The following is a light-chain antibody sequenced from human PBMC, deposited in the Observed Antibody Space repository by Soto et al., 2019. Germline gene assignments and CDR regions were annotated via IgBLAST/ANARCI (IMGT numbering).Light chain of an antibody. CDR3: LQDYTYPRT. CDR1: QGIRND. V-gene: IGKV1-6*01. J-gene: IGKJ1*01. CDR2: ASS. Sequence: AIQMTQSPSSLSASVGDRVNITCRASQGIRNDLAWYQQRPGAAPKLLIFASSNLHTGVPSMFRGSGSGTDFTINISSLLPDDFSSYYCLQDYTYPRTFGQGTKVEI.